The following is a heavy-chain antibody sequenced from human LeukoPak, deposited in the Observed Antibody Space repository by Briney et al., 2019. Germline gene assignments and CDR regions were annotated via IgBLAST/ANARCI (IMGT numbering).Heavy chain of an antibody. V-gene: IGHV3-9*01. CDR1: GFTFDDYA. J-gene: IGHJ4*02. CDR2: ISWNSGSI. D-gene: IGHD5-18*01. CDR3: AKTDTAMVKGYFDY. Sequence: GRSLRLSCAASGFTFDDYATHWVRQAPGKGLEWVSGISWNSGSIGYADSVKGRFTISRDNAKNSLYLQMNSLRAEDTALYYCAKTDTAMVKGYFDYWGQGTLVTVSS.